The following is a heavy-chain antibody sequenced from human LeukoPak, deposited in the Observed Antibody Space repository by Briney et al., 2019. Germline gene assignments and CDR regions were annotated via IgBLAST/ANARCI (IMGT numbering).Heavy chain of an antibody. Sequence: SQTLSLTCAVSGGSISSGGYSWSWIRQPPGKGLEWIGYIYYSGSTYYNPSLKSRVTISVDTSKNQFSLKLSSVTAADTAVYYCARVGNNYYGSGSSNYYYYMDVWGKGTTVTVSS. CDR3: ARVGNNYYGSGSSNYYYYMDV. J-gene: IGHJ6*03. V-gene: IGHV4-30-4*07. CDR2: IYYSGST. CDR1: GGSISSGGYS. D-gene: IGHD3-10*01.